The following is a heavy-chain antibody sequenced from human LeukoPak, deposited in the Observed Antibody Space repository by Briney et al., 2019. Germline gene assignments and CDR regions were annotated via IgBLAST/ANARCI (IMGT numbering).Heavy chain of an antibody. J-gene: IGHJ6*02. CDR1: GFTVSSNY. CDR3: ARDRRGRGDFYYYYGMDV. Sequence: GGSLRLSSAASGFTVSSNYMSWVRQAPGKGLEWVSVIYSGGSTYYADSVKGRFTISRDNSKNTLYLQMNSLRAEDTAVYYCARDRRGRGDFYYYYGMDVWGQGTTVTVSS. V-gene: IGHV3-66*01. CDR2: IYSGGST. D-gene: IGHD5-12*01.